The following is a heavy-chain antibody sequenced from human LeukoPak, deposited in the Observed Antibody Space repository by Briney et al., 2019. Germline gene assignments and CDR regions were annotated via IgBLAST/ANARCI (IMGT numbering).Heavy chain of an antibody. J-gene: IGHJ4*02. Sequence: ASVKVSCNVSGKTFSDLSIHWLRQPPGKGLEWLGGSDPEDGERIYAQMFQGRVTMTEDTSIDTAYMELSSLRSEDTTVYYCVTGFTTMAVDYFDYWGQGTLVTVSP. V-gene: IGHV1-24*01. D-gene: IGHD5-18*01. CDR1: GKTFSDLS. CDR2: SDPEDGER. CDR3: VTGFTTMAVDYFDY.